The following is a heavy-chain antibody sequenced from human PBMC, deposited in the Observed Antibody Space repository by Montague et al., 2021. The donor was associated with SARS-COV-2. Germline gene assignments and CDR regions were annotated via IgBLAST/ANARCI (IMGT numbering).Heavy chain of an antibody. CDR1: GGSISSYY. V-gene: IGHV4-59*01. J-gene: IGHJ3*02. CDR2: IYYSGST. D-gene: IGHD3-22*01. CDR3: AREVRYYYDSSGPGAFDI. Sequence: SETLFLTCTVSGGSISSYYWSWIRQLPGKGLEWIGYIYYSGSTNYNPSLKSRVTISVDTSKNQFSLKLSSVTAADTAVYYCAREVRYYYDSSGPGAFDIWGQGTMVTVSS.